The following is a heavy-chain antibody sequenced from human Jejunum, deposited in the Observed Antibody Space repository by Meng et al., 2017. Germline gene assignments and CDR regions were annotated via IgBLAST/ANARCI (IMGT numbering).Heavy chain of an antibody. CDR3: AKELANSRPFDY. CDR1: GFIFTNYD. J-gene: IGHJ4*02. V-gene: IGHV3-23*01. Sequence: GESLKISCAASGFIFTNYDMSWVRQAPGKGPEWVSTVTMDGATHYADSVKGRFTISRDNSNNTLFLQMNSLRVEDTAIYYCAKELANSRPFDYWGQGTLVTVSS. D-gene: IGHD2-21*01. CDR2: VTMDGAT.